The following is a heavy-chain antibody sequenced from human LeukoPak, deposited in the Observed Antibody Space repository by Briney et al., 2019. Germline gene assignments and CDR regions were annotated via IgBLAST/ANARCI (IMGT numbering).Heavy chain of an antibody. D-gene: IGHD3-9*01. J-gene: IGHJ4*02. CDR1: DNSISSYF. V-gene: IGHV4-59*12. CDR3: ARRGLRYFDWLLHYYFDY. CDR2: ISYSGRT. Sequence: SETLSLTCIVSDNSISSYFWSWIRQLPGKGLEWIGLISYSGRTNYNPSLKSRVTISVDTSKNQFSLKLSSVTAADTAVYYRARRGLRYFDWLLHYYFDYWGQGTLVTVSS.